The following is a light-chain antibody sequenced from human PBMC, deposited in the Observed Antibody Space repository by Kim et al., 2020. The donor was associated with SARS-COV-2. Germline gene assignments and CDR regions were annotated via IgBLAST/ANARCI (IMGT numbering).Light chain of an antibody. V-gene: IGLV6-57*02. CDR2: EDD. Sequence: NFMLTQHHSVSESPGKTVTISCTGSTGTIASEYVQWYQQRPGSAPTTVIYEDDQRPSGVPDRFSGSIDSSANSASLTISGLQTDDEASYYCQTYDKNTHWVFGGGTQLTVL. J-gene: IGLJ3*02. CDR3: QTYDKNTHWV. CDR1: TGTIASEY.